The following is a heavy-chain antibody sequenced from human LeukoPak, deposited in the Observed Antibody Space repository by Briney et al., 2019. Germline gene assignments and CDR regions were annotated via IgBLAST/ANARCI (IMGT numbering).Heavy chain of an antibody. J-gene: IGHJ5*02. CDR2: IRSKAYGGTT. CDR1: GFTFGDYA. V-gene: IGHV3-49*05. D-gene: IGHD3-16*02. Sequence: KTGGSLRLSCTASGFTFGDYAMSWFRQAPGKGLEWVGFIRSKAYGGTTEYAASVKGRFTISRDDSKSIAYLQMNSLKTEDTAVYYCTRDMHYDYVWGSYRPNWFDPWGQGTLVTVSS. CDR3: TRDMHYDYVWGSYRPNWFDP.